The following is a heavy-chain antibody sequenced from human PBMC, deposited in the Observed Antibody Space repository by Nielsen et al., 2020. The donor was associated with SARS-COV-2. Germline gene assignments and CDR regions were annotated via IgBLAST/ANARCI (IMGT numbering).Heavy chain of an antibody. CDR3: ARGTYYYGMDV. CDR1: GGSISSYY. V-gene: IGHV4-59*13. CDR2: IYYSGST. J-gene: IGHJ6*02. Sequence: SETLSLTCTVSGGSISSYYWSWIRQPPGKGLEWIGYIYYSGSTNYNPSLKSRVTISVDTSKNQFSLKLSSVIAADTAVYYCARGTYYYGMDVWGQGTTVTVSS.